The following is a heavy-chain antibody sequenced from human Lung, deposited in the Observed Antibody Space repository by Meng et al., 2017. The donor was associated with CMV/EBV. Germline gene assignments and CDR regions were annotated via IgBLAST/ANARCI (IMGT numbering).Heavy chain of an antibody. V-gene: IGHV1-2*02. CDR2: INPRGGGP. D-gene: IGHD5-18*01. CDR1: GYTFADYF. J-gene: IGHJ4*02. Sequence: ASXXVSCKASGYTFADYFIHWVRQAPGQGLEWMGRINPRGGGPNYVQKYQDRVTLTMDTSITTAYLEMSGWTSDDTAVYYCAREAETANDYWGQGTLVTVSS. CDR3: AREAETANDY.